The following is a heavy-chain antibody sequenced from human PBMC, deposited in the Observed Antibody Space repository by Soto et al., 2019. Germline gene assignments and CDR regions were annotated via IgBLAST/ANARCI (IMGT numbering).Heavy chain of an antibody. D-gene: IGHD5-18*01. CDR3: ARCIQQDYYYGMDV. V-gene: IGHV1-18*01. J-gene: IGHJ6*02. CDR2: ISADNGNT. Sequence: GASVKLSCKASGYTFTSYAMHWVRQAPGQGLEWMGRISADNGNTKYAQKFRGRVTMTTDTSTSTVYMELRNLRSDDTAVYYCARCIQQDYYYGMDVWGQGTTVTVSS. CDR1: GYTFTSYA.